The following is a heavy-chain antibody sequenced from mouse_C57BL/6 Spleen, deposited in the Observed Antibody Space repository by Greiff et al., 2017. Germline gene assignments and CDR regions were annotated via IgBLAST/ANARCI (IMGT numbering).Heavy chain of an antibody. CDR1: GFTFSDYY. CDR2: ISNGGGST. J-gene: IGHJ4*01. V-gene: IGHV5-12*01. CDR3: ARGYYGNPSDY. D-gene: IGHD2-1*01. Sequence: EVHLVESGGGLVQPGGSLKLSCAASGFTFSDYYMYWVRQTPEKRLEWVAYISNGGGSTYYPDTVKGRFTISRDNAKNTLYLQMSRLKSEDTAMYYCARGYYGNPSDYWGQGTSVTVSS.